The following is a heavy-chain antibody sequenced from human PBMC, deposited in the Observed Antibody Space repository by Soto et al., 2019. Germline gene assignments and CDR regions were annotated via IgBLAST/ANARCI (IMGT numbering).Heavy chain of an antibody. Sequence: SVKVSCKASGGTFSSYAISWVRQAPGQGLEWMGGIIPIFGTANYAQKFRGRVTITADESTSTAYMELSSLRSEDTAVYYCARTQYIVVVVAAPPTRYDGMDVWGQGTTVTVSS. D-gene: IGHD2-15*01. V-gene: IGHV1-69*13. CDR2: IIPIFGTA. CDR3: ARTQYIVVVVAAPPTRYDGMDV. CDR1: GGTFSSYA. J-gene: IGHJ6*02.